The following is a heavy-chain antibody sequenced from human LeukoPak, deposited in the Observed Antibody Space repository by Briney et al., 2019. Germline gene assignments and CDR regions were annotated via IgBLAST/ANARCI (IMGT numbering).Heavy chain of an antibody. Sequence: GGSLRLSCAASGFTFSSYGMHWVRQAPGKGLEWVAVIWYDGSNKYYADSVKGRVTISRDNSKNTLFLQMISLRAEDTAVYFCARLQWFGNYFPGSLDYWGQGTLVTVSS. V-gene: IGHV3-33*01. CDR2: IWYDGSNK. J-gene: IGHJ4*02. CDR1: GFTFSSYG. CDR3: ARLQWFGNYFPGSLDY. D-gene: IGHD3-10*01.